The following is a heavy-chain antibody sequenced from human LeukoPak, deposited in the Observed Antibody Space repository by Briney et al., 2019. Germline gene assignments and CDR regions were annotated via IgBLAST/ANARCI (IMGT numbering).Heavy chain of an antibody. D-gene: IGHD1-7*01. Sequence: PGGSLRLSCAASGFTFSDYYMSWIRQAPGKGPEWVSYISSSSSYTNYADSVKGRFTISRDNAKNSLYLQMNSLRAEDTAVYYCARVGGGTTSLDYFDYWGQGTLVTVSS. V-gene: IGHV3-11*06. CDR2: ISSSSSYT. CDR3: ARVGGGTTSLDYFDY. CDR1: GFTFSDYY. J-gene: IGHJ4*02.